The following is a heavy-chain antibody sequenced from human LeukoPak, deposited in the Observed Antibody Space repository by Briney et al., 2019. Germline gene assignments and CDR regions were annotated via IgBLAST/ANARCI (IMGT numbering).Heavy chain of an antibody. V-gene: IGHV3-23*01. CDR3: AKSPHCGSTSCYPGYFDY. Sequence: GGSLRLSCAASEFTFSNFAMSWVRQAPGKGLEWVSAISRTGFSTYYADSVKGRFTISRDNSKNTLYLQMNSLRAEDTAVYYCAKSPHCGSTSCYPGYFDYWGQGTLVTVSS. D-gene: IGHD2-2*01. J-gene: IGHJ4*02. CDR1: EFTFSNFA. CDR2: ISRTGFST.